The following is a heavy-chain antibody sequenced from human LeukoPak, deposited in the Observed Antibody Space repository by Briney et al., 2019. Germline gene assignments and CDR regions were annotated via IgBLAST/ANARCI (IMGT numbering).Heavy chain of an antibody. CDR3: ASMYVLGYSYGYYLDY. D-gene: IGHD5-18*01. CDR2: IRYDGSNK. CDR1: GFTFSSYG. V-gene: IGHV3-30*02. J-gene: IGHJ4*02. Sequence: GGSLRLSCAASGFTFSSYGMHWVRQAPGKGLEWVAFIRYDGSNKYYADSVKGRFTISRDNSKNTLYLQMNSLRAEDTAVYYCASMYVLGYSYGYYLDYWGQGTLVTVSS.